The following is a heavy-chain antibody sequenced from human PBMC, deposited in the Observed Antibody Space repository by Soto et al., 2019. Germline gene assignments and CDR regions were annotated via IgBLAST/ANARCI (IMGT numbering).Heavy chain of an antibody. CDR3: ARRVQYCFDS. V-gene: IGHV3-23*01. Sequence: PGGSLRLSCAASGFTFSSSAMSWVRQAPGKGLEWVSTFSGSGDSTYYADSVKGRFTISRDNSKNTLFLQINSLKAEDTAIYYCARRVQYCFDSWGQGALVTVSS. CDR1: GFTFSSSA. J-gene: IGHJ4*02. CDR2: FSGSGDST.